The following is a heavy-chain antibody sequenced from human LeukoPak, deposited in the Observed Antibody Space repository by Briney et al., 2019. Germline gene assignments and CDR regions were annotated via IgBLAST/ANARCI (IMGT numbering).Heavy chain of an antibody. J-gene: IGHJ5*02. D-gene: IGHD5-18*01. CDR1: GGSFSGYY. CDR2: INHSGST. V-gene: IGHV4-34*01. Sequence: PSETLSLTCAVYGGSFSGYYWSWIRQPSGKGLEWIGEINHSGSTNYNPSLKSRVTISVDTSKNQFSLKLSSVTAADTAVYYCAPGDSSGWFDPWGQGTLVTVSS. CDR3: APGDSSGWFDP.